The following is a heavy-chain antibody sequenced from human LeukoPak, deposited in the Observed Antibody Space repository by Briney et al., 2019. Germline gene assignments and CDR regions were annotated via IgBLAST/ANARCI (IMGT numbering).Heavy chain of an antibody. CDR3: AKDHCSGGSCHFDY. CDR2: ISWDGGST. Sequence: GGSLRLSCATSGFTFYDYAMHWVRQAPGKGLEWVSLISWDGGSTYYADSVKGRFTISRDNSKNSLYLQMNSLRAEDTALYYCAKDHCSGGSCHFDYWGQGTLVTVSS. J-gene: IGHJ4*02. D-gene: IGHD2-15*01. V-gene: IGHV3-43D*03. CDR1: GFTFYDYA.